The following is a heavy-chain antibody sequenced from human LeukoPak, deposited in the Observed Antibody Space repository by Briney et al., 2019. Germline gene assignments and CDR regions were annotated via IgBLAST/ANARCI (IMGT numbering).Heavy chain of an antibody. J-gene: IGHJ5*02. Sequence: SETLSLTCSVFGGSISSYYWSWIRQPPGKGLEWIGYIHYSGSTNYNPSLKSRVTISVDTSKNQFSLKLSSMTAADTAVYYCARRWFGEPEAWFDPWGQGTLVTVSS. D-gene: IGHD3-10*01. CDR1: GGSISSYY. CDR3: ARRWFGEPEAWFDP. CDR2: IHYSGST. V-gene: IGHV4-59*08.